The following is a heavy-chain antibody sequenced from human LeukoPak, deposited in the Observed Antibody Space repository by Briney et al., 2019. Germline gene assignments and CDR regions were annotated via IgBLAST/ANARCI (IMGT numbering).Heavy chain of an antibody. CDR1: GGSISNNH. D-gene: IGHD6-19*01. CDR2: IHTSGST. Sequence: SETLSLTCTVSGGSISNNHWSCIRQPAGKGLEWIGQIHTSGSTNYNPPLKSRASMSIDTTEDQVSLTIRSVTAADTAFYYCARRDISSGWSFDYWGQGTLVTVSS. CDR3: ARRDISSGWSFDY. V-gene: IGHV4-4*07. J-gene: IGHJ4*02.